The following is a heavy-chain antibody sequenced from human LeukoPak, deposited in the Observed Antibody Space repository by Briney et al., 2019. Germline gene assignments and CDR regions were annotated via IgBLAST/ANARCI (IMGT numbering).Heavy chain of an antibody. D-gene: IGHD4-17*01. J-gene: IGHJ2*01. CDR2: ISGSGGST. Sequence: GGSLRLSCAASGFTFSSYAMSWVRQAPGKGLEWVSAISGSGGSTYYADSVKGRFTISRDNSKTTLYLQMNSLRAEDTAVYYCAKRLTTVTYGWYFDLWGRGTLVTVSS. V-gene: IGHV3-23*01. CDR3: AKRLTTVTYGWYFDL. CDR1: GFTFSSYA.